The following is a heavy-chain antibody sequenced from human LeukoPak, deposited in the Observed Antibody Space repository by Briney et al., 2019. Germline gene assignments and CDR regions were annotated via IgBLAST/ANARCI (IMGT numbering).Heavy chain of an antibody. CDR2: IYTSGST. V-gene: IGHV4-61*02. Sequence: PSETLSLTCTVSGGSISSGSYYWSWIRQPAGKGLEWIGRIYTSGSTNYNPSLKSRVTISVDTSKNQFSLKLSSVIAADTAVYYCARAQCSGGSCYYFDYWGQGTLVTVSS. CDR3: ARAQCSGGSCYYFDY. J-gene: IGHJ4*02. D-gene: IGHD2-15*01. CDR1: GGSISSGSYY.